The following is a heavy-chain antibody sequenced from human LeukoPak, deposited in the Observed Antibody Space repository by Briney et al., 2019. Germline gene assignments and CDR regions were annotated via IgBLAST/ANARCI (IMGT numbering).Heavy chain of an antibody. Sequence: SVKVSCKASGGTFSSYAISWVRQAPGQGLEWMGGIIPIFGAANYAQKFQGRVTITADESTSTAYMELSSLRSEDTAVYYCARKLVDYCSSTSCYYFDYWGQGTLVTVSS. J-gene: IGHJ4*02. CDR1: GGTFSSYA. CDR3: ARKLVDYCSSTSCYYFDY. D-gene: IGHD2-2*01. CDR2: IIPIFGAA. V-gene: IGHV1-69*13.